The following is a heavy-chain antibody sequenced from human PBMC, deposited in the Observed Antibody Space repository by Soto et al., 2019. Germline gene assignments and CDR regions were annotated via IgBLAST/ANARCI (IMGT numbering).Heavy chain of an antibody. V-gene: IGHV3-48*01. J-gene: IGHJ4*02. CDR1: GFTFSRYN. Sequence: GGSLRLSCAASGFTFSRYNMNWVRQAPGKGLEWVSYISSSSSLIYYADSVKGRFTVSRDNAKNSLYLQTSSLRAEDTAVYYCARTYSGYGTDYWGQGTLVTVSS. D-gene: IGHD5-12*01. CDR2: ISSSSSLI. CDR3: ARTYSGYGTDY.